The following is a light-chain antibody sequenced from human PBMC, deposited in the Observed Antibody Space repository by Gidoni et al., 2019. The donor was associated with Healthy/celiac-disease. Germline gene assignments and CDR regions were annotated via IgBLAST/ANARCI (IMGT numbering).Light chain of an antibody. Sequence: DIQMTQSPPPLSASVGERVTIPCRASQGIVHNLGWYQQKPGKAPKGLIYAASILQSGVPSRFSGSGSGTEFTLTISSLQPEDFATYYCLQHNSYPRTFGQGTKVEIK. CDR1: QGIVHN. CDR2: AAS. CDR3: LQHNSYPRT. J-gene: IGKJ1*01. V-gene: IGKV1-17*01.